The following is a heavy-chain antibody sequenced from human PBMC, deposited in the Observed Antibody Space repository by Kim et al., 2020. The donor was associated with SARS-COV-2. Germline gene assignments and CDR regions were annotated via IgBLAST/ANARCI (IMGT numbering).Heavy chain of an antibody. J-gene: IGHJ4*01. CDR2: MNPSGGNT. CDR1: GYTFTSHY. D-gene: IGHD3-10*01. V-gene: IGHV1-46*01. CDR3: ARVGNTYYYGSGCCYDFD. Sequence: ASVKVSCKASGYTFTSHYIHWVRQAPGQGLEWIGMMNPSGGNTNFAQNFQGRATMTRDTPTSTVYMELRSLSSKDTALYYCARVGNTYYYGSGCCYDFD.